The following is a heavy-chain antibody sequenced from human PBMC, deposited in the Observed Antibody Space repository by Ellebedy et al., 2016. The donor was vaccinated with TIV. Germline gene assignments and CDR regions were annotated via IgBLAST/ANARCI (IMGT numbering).Heavy chain of an antibody. CDR1: RYTLTELS. CDR3: ATSRWTHRSPFDY. V-gene: IGHV1-24*01. Sequence: ASVKVSXKVSRYTLTELSMHWVRQAPGKGLEWMGGFDPEDGETIYAQKFQGRVTMTEDTSTDTAYMELSSLRSEDTAVYYCATSRWTHRSPFDYWGQGTLVTVSS. CDR2: FDPEDGET. D-gene: IGHD4-23*01. J-gene: IGHJ4*02.